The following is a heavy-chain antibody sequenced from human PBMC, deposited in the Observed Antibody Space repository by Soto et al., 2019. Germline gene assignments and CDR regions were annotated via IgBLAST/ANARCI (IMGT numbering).Heavy chain of an antibody. Sequence: ASVKVSCKASGYTFTSYDINWVRQATGQGLEWRGWMNPNSGNTGYAQKFQGRVTMTRNTSISTAYMELSSLRSEDTAVYYCARVFEYSSSYYYYYGMDVWGQGTTVTVSS. CDR2: MNPNSGNT. CDR3: ARVFEYSSSYYYYYGMDV. J-gene: IGHJ6*02. CDR1: GYTFTSYD. V-gene: IGHV1-8*01. D-gene: IGHD6-6*01.